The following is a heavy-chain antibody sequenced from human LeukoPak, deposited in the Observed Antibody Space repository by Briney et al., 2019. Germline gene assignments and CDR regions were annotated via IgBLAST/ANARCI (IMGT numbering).Heavy chain of an antibody. Sequence: NPGGSLRLSCAASGFPFSDFYMTWIRQAPGKGLEWISYISGSTNTMYYADSVKGRFTISRDNAKRSLWLQMNSLRAEDTAVYYCAVVSSGGPYYLDFWGQGTLVTFSS. D-gene: IGHD6-19*01. V-gene: IGHV3-11*01. CDR3: AVVSSGGPYYLDF. CDR2: ISGSTNTM. J-gene: IGHJ4*02. CDR1: GFPFSDFY.